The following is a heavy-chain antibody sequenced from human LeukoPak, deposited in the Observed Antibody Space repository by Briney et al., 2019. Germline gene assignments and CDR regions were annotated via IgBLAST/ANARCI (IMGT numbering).Heavy chain of an antibody. J-gene: IGHJ6*02. V-gene: IGHV5-10-1*04. CDR3: ARDSEPRTMDV. CDR2: IDPSDSYT. CDR1: GYIFTSYW. D-gene: IGHD1-14*01. Sequence: GESLKISCKGSGYIFTSYWIGWVRQMPGKGLEWMGNIDPSDSYTNYSPSFQGQVTISADKSVSTAYLQWRSLQASDTAMYYCARDSEPRTMDVWGQGTTVTVSS.